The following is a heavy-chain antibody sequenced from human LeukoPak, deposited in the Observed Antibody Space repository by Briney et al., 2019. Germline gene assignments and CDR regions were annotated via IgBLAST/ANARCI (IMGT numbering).Heavy chain of an antibody. Sequence: SETLSLTCTVSGGSISSSTYYWNWIRQYPGKGLEWIGYVYNSGTTYYNPSLKSRVTISVDTSKNQFSLKLNSMSAADTAVYYCVEAPNPYYFDDWGQGTLVTVSS. CDR1: GGSISSSTYY. CDR3: VEAPNPYYFDD. J-gene: IGHJ4*02. CDR2: VYNSGTT. D-gene: IGHD5-24*01. V-gene: IGHV4-31*03.